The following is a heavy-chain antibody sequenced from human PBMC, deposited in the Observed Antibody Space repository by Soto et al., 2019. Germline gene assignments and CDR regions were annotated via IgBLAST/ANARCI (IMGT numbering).Heavy chain of an antibody. CDR1: GFTFRNQD. V-gene: IGHV3-23*01. D-gene: IGHD3-22*01. J-gene: IGHJ4*02. CDR3: GKDRQFRSYYESAGHYND. CDR2: ISGRGGVT. Sequence: EVQLLESGGGLVQPGGSLRLTCVGSGFTFRNQDMRWVRQAPGKGLEWVSGISGRGGVTYYADSVKGRFTISRDNSKNTLYLKMNNLRDNDTALYYCGKDRQFRSYYESAGHYNDWGQGTLVTVSS.